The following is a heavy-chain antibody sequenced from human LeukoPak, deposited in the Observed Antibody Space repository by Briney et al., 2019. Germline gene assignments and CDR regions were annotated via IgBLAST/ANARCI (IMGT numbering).Heavy chain of an antibody. J-gene: IGHJ4*02. CDR3: ARDGYGDSYFDY. V-gene: IGHV3-21*01. Sequence: GGSLRLSCAASGFTFSSYSMNWVRQAPGKGLEWVSSISSSSSYIYYADSVKGRFTISRDNAKNSLYLQTNSLRAEDTAVYYCARDGYGDSYFDYWGQGTLVTVSS. CDR1: GFTFSSYS. D-gene: IGHD4-17*01. CDR2: ISSSSSYI.